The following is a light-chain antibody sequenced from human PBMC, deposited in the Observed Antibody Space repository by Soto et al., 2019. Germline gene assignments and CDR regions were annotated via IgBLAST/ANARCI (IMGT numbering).Light chain of an antibody. V-gene: IGLV2-14*01. CDR3: SSYTGSNTLVV. CDR2: EVT. Sequence: QSALTQPASVSGSPGQSITISCTGTSSDVGGYNLVSWYQQHPGKAPKLMLYEVTNRPSGVSNRFSGSKSGNTASLTISGLQADDEADYYCSSYTGSNTLVVFGGGTKVTVL. J-gene: IGLJ2*01. CDR1: SSDVGGYNL.